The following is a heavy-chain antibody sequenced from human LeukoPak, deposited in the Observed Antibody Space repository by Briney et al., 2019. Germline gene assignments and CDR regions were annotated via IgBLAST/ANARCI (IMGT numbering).Heavy chain of an antibody. V-gene: IGHV5-51*01. D-gene: IGHD3-10*01. J-gene: IGHJ4*02. Sequence: GESLKISCKGSGYSFTSYWIGWVRQMPGKGLGWMGIIYPGDSDTRYSPSFQGQVTISADKSISTAYLQWSSLKASDTAMYYCARHSSYYGSGSNYWGQGTLVTVSS. CDR1: GYSFTSYW. CDR2: IYPGDSDT. CDR3: ARHSSYYGSGSNY.